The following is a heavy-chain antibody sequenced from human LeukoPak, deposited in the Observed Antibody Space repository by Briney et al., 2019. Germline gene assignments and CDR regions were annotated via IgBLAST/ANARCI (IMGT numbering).Heavy chain of an antibody. V-gene: IGHV1-8*02. J-gene: IGHJ4*02. Sequence: ASVKVSCKASGYTFTSYYMHWVRQAPGQGLEWMGWMNPNSGNTGYAQKFQGRVTMTRNTSISTAYMELSSLRSEDTAVYYCARGQRSGWYQTLIYYWGQGTLVTVSS. CDR1: GYTFTSYY. CDR3: ARGQRSGWYQTLIYY. D-gene: IGHD6-19*01. CDR2: MNPNSGNT.